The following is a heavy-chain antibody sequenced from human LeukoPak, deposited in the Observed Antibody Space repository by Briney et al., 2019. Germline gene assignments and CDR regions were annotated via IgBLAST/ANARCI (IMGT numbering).Heavy chain of an antibody. D-gene: IGHD3-10*01. CDR3: ARDSVDGSGTYYSDSPDY. CDR1: GYTFSSYG. Sequence: ASVKVSCKASGYTFSSYGISWVRQAPGQGLEWMGGISAYNGNTDYAQNLRGRVTMTTDTSTSTAYMELRSLRSDDTAVYYCARDSVDGSGTYYSDSPDYWGQGTLVTVSS. CDR2: ISAYNGNT. V-gene: IGHV1-18*01. J-gene: IGHJ4*02.